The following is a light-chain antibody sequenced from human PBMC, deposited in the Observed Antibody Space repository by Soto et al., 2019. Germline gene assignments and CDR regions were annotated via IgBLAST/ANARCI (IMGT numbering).Light chain of an antibody. J-gene: IGKJ1*01. CDR3: QQYASSPWT. CDR1: QSVSSNN. V-gene: IGKV3-20*01. Sequence: EIVLTQSPDTLSLSPGERATLSCRASQSVSSNNLAWYQQKPGQAPRLLIFGASSRATGIPDRFSGRGSATDFTLTISRLYPEDFAVYCCQQYASSPWTFGQGTKVEIK. CDR2: GAS.